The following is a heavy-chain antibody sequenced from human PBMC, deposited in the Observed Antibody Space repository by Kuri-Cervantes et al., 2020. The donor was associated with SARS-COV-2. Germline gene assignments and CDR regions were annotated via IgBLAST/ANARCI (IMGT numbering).Heavy chain of an antibody. CDR3: ARDSGLLVVYANNDY. CDR2: IRHDGSNK. CDR1: GFTFSSYA. J-gene: IGHJ4*02. Sequence: GGSLRLSCAASGFTFSSYAMHWVRQAPGKGLEWVAFIRHDGSNKYYADSVKGRFTISRDNSKQTLYPQMNSLRAEDTAVYYCARDSGLLVVYANNDYWGQGTLVTVSS. D-gene: IGHD2-8*01. V-gene: IGHV3-30*02.